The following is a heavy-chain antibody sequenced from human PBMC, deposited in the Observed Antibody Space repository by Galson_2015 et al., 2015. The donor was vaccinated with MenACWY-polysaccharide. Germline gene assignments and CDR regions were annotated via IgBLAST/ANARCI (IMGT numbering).Heavy chain of an antibody. D-gene: IGHD3-10*01. V-gene: IGHV3-11*01. CDR1: GFTFSDYY. CDR3: ATHSYGSGSYWFFDY. CDR2: ISSSGGTI. Sequence: SLRLSCAASGFTFSDYYMSWIRQAPGKGLEWVSYISSSGGTIYYADSVKGRFTICRDNAKNSLYLQMNSLRAEDTAVYYCATHSYGSGSYWFFDYWGQGTLVTVSS. J-gene: IGHJ4*02.